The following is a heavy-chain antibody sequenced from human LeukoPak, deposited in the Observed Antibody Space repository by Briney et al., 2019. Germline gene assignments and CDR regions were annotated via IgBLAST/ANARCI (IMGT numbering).Heavy chain of an antibody. Sequence: PGGSLRLSCAASGFTLSNHWMTWVRQAPGKGLEWFSAISISGDTTYYADAVKGRFTISRDNSKNTVYLQMNSLRAEDTAVYYCANEIRPNDYWGQGTLVTVSS. D-gene: IGHD4-17*01. CDR2: ISISGDTT. V-gene: IGHV3-23*01. CDR1: GFTLSNHW. CDR3: ANEIRPNDY. J-gene: IGHJ4*02.